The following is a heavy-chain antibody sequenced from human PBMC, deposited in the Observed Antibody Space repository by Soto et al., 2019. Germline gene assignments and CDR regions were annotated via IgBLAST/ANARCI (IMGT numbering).Heavy chain of an antibody. CDR3: ARDMAGGSYEYWFDP. V-gene: IGHV4-4*07. CDR1: GGSISSYY. Sequence: QVQLQESGPGLVKTSETLSLTCTVSGGSISSYYWSWIRQPAGKGLEWIGRIYTSGSTNYNPSLKSRVTMSVDTSKNQFSLKLSSVTAADTAVYYCARDMAGGSYEYWFDPWCQGTLVTVSS. CDR2: IYTSGST. J-gene: IGHJ5*02. D-gene: IGHD1-26*01.